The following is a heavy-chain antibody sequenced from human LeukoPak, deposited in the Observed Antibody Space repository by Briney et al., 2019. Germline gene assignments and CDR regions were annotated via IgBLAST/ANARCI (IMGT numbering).Heavy chain of an antibody. CDR3: ARDGLGSSSPFYYFDY. J-gene: IGHJ4*02. Sequence: PSETLSLTCTVSGGSISSYYWSWIRQPPGKGLEWIGYIYYSGSTNYSPSLKSRVTISVDTSKNQFSLKLSSVTAADTAVYYCARDGLGSSSPFYYFDYWGQGTLVTVSS. CDR1: GGSISSYY. CDR2: IYYSGST. V-gene: IGHV4-59*01. D-gene: IGHD6-6*01.